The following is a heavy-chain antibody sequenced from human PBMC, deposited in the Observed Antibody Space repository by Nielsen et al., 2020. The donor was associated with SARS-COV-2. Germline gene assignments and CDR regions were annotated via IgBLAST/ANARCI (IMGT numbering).Heavy chain of an antibody. CDR2: IYHSGRT. Sequence: SETLSLTCAVSGGSISSGGYSWSWIRQPPGKGLEWIGYIYHSGRTYYNLSLKSRVTILVDRSKNQFSLKLSSVTAADTAVYYCARGGRITFGGADDAFDIWGQGTMVTVSS. J-gene: IGHJ3*02. CDR1: GGSISSGGYS. CDR3: ARGGRITFGGADDAFDI. V-gene: IGHV4-30-2*01. D-gene: IGHD3-16*01.